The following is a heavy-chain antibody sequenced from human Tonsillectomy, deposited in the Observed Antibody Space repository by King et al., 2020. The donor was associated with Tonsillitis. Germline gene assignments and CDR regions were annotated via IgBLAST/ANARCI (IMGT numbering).Heavy chain of an antibody. V-gene: IGHV3-9*01. D-gene: IGHD1-26*01. CDR2: LSWNSGSI. Sequence: VQLVESGGGLVQPGRSLRLSCAASGFTFDDYAMHWVRQAPGKGLEWVSGLSWNSGSIGYSDSVKGRFTISRDNAKNSLYLQMNSLRAEDTALYYCAKDIRRGGSLFDYWGQGTLVTVSS. CDR1: GFTFDDYA. CDR3: AKDIRRGGSLFDY. J-gene: IGHJ4*02.